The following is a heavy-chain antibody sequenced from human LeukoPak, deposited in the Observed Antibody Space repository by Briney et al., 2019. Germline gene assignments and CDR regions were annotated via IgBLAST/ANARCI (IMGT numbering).Heavy chain of an antibody. CDR1: GGSIGSYY. D-gene: IGHD6-13*01. J-gene: IGHJ4*02. CDR3: ARANSWYGFDY. CDR2: IYYSGST. Sequence: SETLSLTCTVSGGSIGSYYWSWIRQPPGKGLEWIGYIYYSGSTNYNPSLKSRVTISVDTSKNQFSLKLSSVTAADTAVYYCARANSWYGFDYWGQGTLVTVSS. V-gene: IGHV4-59*01.